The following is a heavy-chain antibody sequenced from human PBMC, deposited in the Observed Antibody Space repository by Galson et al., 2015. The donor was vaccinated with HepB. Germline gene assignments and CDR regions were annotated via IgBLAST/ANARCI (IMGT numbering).Heavy chain of an antibody. CDR3: ASFGVLRIDYYGMDV. V-gene: IGHV4-39*01. Sequence: SETLSLTCTVSGGSISSSSYYWGWIRQPPGKGLEWIGSIYYSGSTYYNPSLKSRVTISVDTSKNQFSLKLSSVTAADTAVYYCASFGVLRIDYYGMDVWGQGTTVTVSS. CDR2: IYYSGST. D-gene: IGHD2/OR15-2a*01. J-gene: IGHJ6*02. CDR1: GGSISSSSYY.